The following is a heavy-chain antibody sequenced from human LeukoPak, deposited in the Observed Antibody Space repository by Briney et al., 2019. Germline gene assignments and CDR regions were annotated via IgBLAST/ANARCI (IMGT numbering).Heavy chain of an antibody. CDR2: IWYDGSNK. V-gene: IGHV3-33*01. D-gene: IGHD5-18*01. Sequence: GGSLRLSCAASGFTFSSYGMHWVRQAPGKGLEWVAVIWYDGSNKYYADSVKSRFTISRDNSKNTLYLQMNSLRAEDTAVYYCARDSGYSYGYSVYWGQGTLVTVSS. CDR1: GFTFSSYG. CDR3: ARDSGYSYGYSVY. J-gene: IGHJ4*02.